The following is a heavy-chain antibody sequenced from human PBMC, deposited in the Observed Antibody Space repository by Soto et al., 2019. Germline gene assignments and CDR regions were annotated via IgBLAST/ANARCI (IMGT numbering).Heavy chain of an antibody. CDR2: ISNSGDT. D-gene: IGHD6-19*01. J-gene: IGHJ4*02. CDR1: GFTFISYA. CDR3: AREYSSAWKTSDY. V-gene: IGHV3-23*01. Sequence: GGSLRLSCAAPGFTFISYAIYWVLQAPRKGLEWVSTISNSGDTYYADSVEGRFTISRDNSKDTLYLQMNSLRAEDTAVYYCAREYSSAWKTSDYWGQGTLVTVSS.